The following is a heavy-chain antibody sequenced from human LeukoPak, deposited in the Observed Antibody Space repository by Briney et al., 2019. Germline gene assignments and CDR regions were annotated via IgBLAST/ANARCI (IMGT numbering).Heavy chain of an antibody. Sequence: GGSLSLSCVLSGFTLSTLWMRCVRPAPGGAREWVGNIKQDGSEKYYVDSVKHRFTIFRDNAKNSVDLQMNSRRVEDTAVYYCARVRWPGAKDWGQRTLVTVAS. D-gene: IGHD5-24*01. J-gene: IGHJ4*02. V-gene: IGHV3-7*01. CDR1: GFTLSTLW. CDR3: ARVRWPGAKD. CDR2: IKQDGSEK.